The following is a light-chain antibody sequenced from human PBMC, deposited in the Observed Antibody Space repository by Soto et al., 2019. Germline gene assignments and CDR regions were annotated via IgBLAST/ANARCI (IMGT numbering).Light chain of an antibody. J-gene: IGKJ5*01. V-gene: IGKV3-11*01. CDR1: QRIGSL. CDR2: GAS. Sequence: EIVLTQSPAPLSFSPGDRATLSCRARQRIGSLLAWYQQKPGQAPRLLIHGASNRATGIPARFSGSGSGTDFTLTIRSLEPEDFSFYYCHQRYDWPITFGQGTRLDIK. CDR3: HQRYDWPIT.